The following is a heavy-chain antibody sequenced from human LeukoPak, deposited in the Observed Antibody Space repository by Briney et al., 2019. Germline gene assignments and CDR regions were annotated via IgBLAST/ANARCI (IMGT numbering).Heavy chain of an antibody. CDR1: GFTFSSYA. Sequence: GSLRLSCAASGFTFSSYAMSWVRQAPGKGLEWVSAISGSGGSTYYADSVKGRFTISRDNSKNTLYLQMNSLRAEDTAVYYCAKGIVVVPTPGYYFDYWGQGTLVTVSS. J-gene: IGHJ4*02. V-gene: IGHV3-23*01. CDR3: AKGIVVVPTPGYYFDY. D-gene: IGHD2-2*01. CDR2: ISGSGGST.